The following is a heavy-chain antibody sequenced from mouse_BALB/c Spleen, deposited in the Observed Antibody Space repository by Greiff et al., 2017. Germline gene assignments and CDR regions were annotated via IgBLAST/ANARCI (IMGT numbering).Heavy chain of an antibody. CDR1: GYTFTSYW. CDR3: ARLDYDVYFDV. D-gene: IGHD2-4*01. J-gene: IGHJ1*01. Sequence: QVQLKQPGAELVKPGASVKLSCKASGYTFTSYWMHWVKQRPGQGLEWIGEINPSNGRTNYNEKFKSKATLTVDKSSSTAYMQLSSLTSEDSAVYYCARLDYDVYFDVWGAGTTVTVSS. CDR2: INPSNGRT. V-gene: IGHV1S81*02.